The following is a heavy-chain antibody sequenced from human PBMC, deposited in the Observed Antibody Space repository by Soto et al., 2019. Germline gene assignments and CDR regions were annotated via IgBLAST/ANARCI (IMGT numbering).Heavy chain of an antibody. D-gene: IGHD4-17*01. CDR2: INAYNGNT. V-gene: IGHV1-18*01. J-gene: IGHJ4*02. Sequence: QVQLVQSGAEVKKPGASVKVSCKASGYTFTSYGISWVRQAPGQGLEWMGWINAYNGNTNYAQKLQGRVTMTTDTATSTAHMELRRLRSDSTAVYYCARAVAYGLIHYWGQGTLVTLSS. CDR1: GYTFTSYG. CDR3: ARAVAYGLIHY.